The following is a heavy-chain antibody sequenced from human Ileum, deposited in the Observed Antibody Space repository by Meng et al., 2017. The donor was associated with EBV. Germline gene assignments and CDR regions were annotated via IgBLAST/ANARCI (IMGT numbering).Heavy chain of an antibody. CDR2: IFYRGNT. D-gene: IGHD4-17*01. CDR1: GDSMSSSNYY. CDR3: VSAYDYGDYEAFAY. V-gene: IGHV4-39*07. Sequence: HLQLLESGPGVVXASGALSLTCRFSGDSMSSSNYYWGWIRQSPGKALECIGTIFYRGNTFYNPSLKTRLTISVDTSKNEFSLNLKSVTAADTAVYYCVSAYDYGDYEAFAYWGLGSLVTVSS. J-gene: IGHJ4*02.